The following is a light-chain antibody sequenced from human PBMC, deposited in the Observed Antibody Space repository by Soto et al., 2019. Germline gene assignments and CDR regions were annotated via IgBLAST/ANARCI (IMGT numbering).Light chain of an antibody. J-gene: IGKJ5*01. Sequence: EIVMTQSPATLSLSPGERATLSCRASQTIDNTLAWYQRKPGQAPRLLIYEASNRATGIPARFSGSGSGADFTLTISSLEPEDFAVYYCHHYGGSPITFGQGTRLEIK. CDR2: EAS. V-gene: IGKV3D-11*03. CDR1: QTIDNT. CDR3: HHYGGSPIT.